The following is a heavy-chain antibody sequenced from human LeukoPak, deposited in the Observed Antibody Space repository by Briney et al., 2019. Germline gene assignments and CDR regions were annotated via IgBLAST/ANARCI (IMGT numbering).Heavy chain of an antibody. V-gene: IGHV1-69*13. CDR3: ARVQVLGLPYYYGMDV. CDR1: GGTFSSYA. Sequence: SVKASCKASGGTFSSYAISWVRQAPGQGLEWMGGIIPIFGTANYAQKFQGRVTITADESTSTAYMELSSLRSEDTAVYYCARVQVLGLPYYYGMDVWGQGTTVTVSS. J-gene: IGHJ6*02. D-gene: IGHD1-7*01. CDR2: IIPIFGTA.